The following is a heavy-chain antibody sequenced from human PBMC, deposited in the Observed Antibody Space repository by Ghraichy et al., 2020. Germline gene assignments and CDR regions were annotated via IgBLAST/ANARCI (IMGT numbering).Heavy chain of an antibody. Sequence: ASVKVSCKASGYTFTSYAMHWVRQAPGQRLEWMGWINAGNGNTKYSQKFQGRVTITRDTSASTAYMELSSLRSEDTAVYYCAREGWELLGDYYGMDVWGQGTTVTVSS. CDR3: AREGWELLGDYYGMDV. D-gene: IGHD1-26*01. V-gene: IGHV1-3*01. CDR2: INAGNGNT. J-gene: IGHJ6*02. CDR1: GYTFTSYA.